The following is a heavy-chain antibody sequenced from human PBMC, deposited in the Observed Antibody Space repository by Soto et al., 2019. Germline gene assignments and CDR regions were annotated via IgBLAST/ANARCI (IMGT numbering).Heavy chain of an antibody. D-gene: IGHD3-16*01. CDR1: GGTFSSYA. Sequence: SVKVSCKASGGTFSSYAISWVRQAPGQGLEWMGGIIPIFGTANYAQKFQGRVTITADESTSTAYMELSSLRSEDTAVYYCARENVMITFGGVKGPFDYWGQGTLVTVSS. CDR2: IIPIFGTA. J-gene: IGHJ4*02. V-gene: IGHV1-69*13. CDR3: ARENVMITFGGVKGPFDY.